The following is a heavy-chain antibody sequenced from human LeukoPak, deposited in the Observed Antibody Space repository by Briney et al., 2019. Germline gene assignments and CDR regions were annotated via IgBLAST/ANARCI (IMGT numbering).Heavy chain of an antibody. CDR2: IYYDGST. V-gene: IGHV4-39*07. D-gene: IGHD6-13*01. CDR1: GGSISITNYY. J-gene: IGHJ3*02. CDR3: ASRGRAAAMIRSSFRYAFGI. Sequence: SSETLSLTCTVSGGSISITNYYWGWIRQPPGKGLEWIGNIYYDGSTYYNPSLKSRVTISLDTSKNQFYLKLSSVTAADTAVYYCASRGRAAAMIRSSFRYAFGIWGQGTMVTVSS.